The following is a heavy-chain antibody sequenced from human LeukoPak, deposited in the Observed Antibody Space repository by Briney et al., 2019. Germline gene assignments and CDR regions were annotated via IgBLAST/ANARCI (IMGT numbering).Heavy chain of an antibody. CDR1: GDSVSSNSAA. D-gene: IGHD6-13*01. J-gene: IGHJ6*02. V-gene: IGHV6-1*01. Sequence: SQTLSLTCAISGDSVSSNSAAWNWIRQSPSRGLEWLGRIYYRSKWYNDYALSVESRITINPDTSKNQFSLQLNSVTPEDTALYYCARLEAAAGGWDYYYYGMDVWGQGTTVTVSS. CDR2: IYYRSKWYN. CDR3: ARLEAAAGGWDYYYYGMDV.